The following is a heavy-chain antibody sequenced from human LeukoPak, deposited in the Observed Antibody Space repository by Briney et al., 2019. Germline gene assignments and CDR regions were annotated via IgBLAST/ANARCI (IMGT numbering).Heavy chain of an antibody. D-gene: IGHD2-2*03. Sequence: SVKVSCKASGGTFSSYAISWVRQAPGQGLEWMGRIIPILGIANYAQKFQGRVAITADKSTSTAYMELSSLRSEDTAVYYCARDQTGYCSSTSCYHYGMDVWGQGTTVTVSS. V-gene: IGHV1-69*04. CDR2: IIPILGIA. J-gene: IGHJ6*02. CDR1: GGTFSSYA. CDR3: ARDQTGYCSSTSCYHYGMDV.